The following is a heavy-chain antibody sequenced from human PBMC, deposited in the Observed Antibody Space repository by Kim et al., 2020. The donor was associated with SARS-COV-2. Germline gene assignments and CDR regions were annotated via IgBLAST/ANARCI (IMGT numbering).Heavy chain of an antibody. CDR2: ISGVNDYT. CDR1: RFTFSDYY. CDR3: ARVTCGSARHYYFDF. Sequence: GGSLRLSCAASRFTFSDYYMSWIRQAPGKGLEWVSYISGVNDYTRYADSVKGRFTISRDNSKNSLYLQMDSLRAEDTALYYCARVTCGSARHYYFDFCG. D-gene: IGHD3-10*01. J-gene: IGHJ4*01. V-gene: IGHV3-11*05.